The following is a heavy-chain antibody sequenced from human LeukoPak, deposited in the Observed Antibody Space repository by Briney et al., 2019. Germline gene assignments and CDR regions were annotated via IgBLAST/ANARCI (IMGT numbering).Heavy chain of an antibody. CDR2: ISGSGGST. D-gene: IGHD3-22*01. Sequence: GGSLRLSCAASGFTFSSYAMSWVRQAPGKGLEWVSAISGSGGSTYYADSVKGRFTISRDNSKNTLYLQMDSLKTEDTAVYYCTTYYDSSGEADDAFDIWGQGTMVTVSS. J-gene: IGHJ3*02. CDR1: GFTFSSYA. V-gene: IGHV3-23*01. CDR3: TTYYDSSGEADDAFDI.